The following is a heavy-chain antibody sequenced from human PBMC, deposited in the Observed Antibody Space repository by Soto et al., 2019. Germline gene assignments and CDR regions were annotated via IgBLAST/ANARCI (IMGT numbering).Heavy chain of an antibody. J-gene: IGHJ4*02. Sequence: QVQLVQSGAEEKEPVASVKVSCKASGYIFTSYAMHWVRQAPGQRLEWMGWINAGNGNTKYSQKLQGRVTITRDTSASTAYMELSSMRSEDTAVYYCARAWVVVTAPDYWGKGTLVTVSS. D-gene: IGHD2-21*02. CDR1: GYIFTSYA. CDR3: ARAWVVVTAPDY. CDR2: INAGNGNT. V-gene: IGHV1-3*05.